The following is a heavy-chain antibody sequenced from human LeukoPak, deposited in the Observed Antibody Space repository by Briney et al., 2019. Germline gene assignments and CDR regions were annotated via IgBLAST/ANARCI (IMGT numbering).Heavy chain of an antibody. J-gene: IGHJ6*03. CDR2: INHSGST. Sequence: SETLSLTCTVSGGSISSSAYHWGWIRQPPGKGLEWIGEINHSGSTNYNPSLKSRVTISLDTSKNQFSLRLSSVTAADTAVYYCARLVSAARVYYYYYMDVWGKGTTVTISS. D-gene: IGHD2-2*01. CDR1: GGSISSSAYH. CDR3: ARLVSAARVYYYYYMDV. V-gene: IGHV4-39*01.